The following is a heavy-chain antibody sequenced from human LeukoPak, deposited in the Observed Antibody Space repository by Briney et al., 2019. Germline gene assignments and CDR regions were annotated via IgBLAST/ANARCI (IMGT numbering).Heavy chain of an antibody. CDR3: AKGRGYSYGTDAFDI. V-gene: IGHV3-23*01. D-gene: IGHD5-18*01. J-gene: IGHJ3*02. Sequence: GGSLRLSCAASGFTFSSYAMSWVRQAPGKGLEWVSAISGSGGSTYYADSVKGRFTTSRDNSKNTLYLQMNSLRAEDTAVYYCAKGRGYSYGTDAFDIWGQGTMVTVSS. CDR2: ISGSGGST. CDR1: GFTFSSYA.